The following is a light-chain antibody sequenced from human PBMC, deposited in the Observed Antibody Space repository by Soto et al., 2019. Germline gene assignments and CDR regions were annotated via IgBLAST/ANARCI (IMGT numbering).Light chain of an antibody. CDR2: GAS. V-gene: IGKV3-20*01. J-gene: IGKJ1*01. Sequence: EIVLTQSPATLSLSPGERATLSCRASQSVRRYLAWYQQKPGQAPRLLIYGASSRATGIPDRFSGSGSGTDFTLSISRLEPEDFAVYYCQQYSSLWTFGQGTKVDIK. CDR3: QQYSSLWT. CDR1: QSVRRY.